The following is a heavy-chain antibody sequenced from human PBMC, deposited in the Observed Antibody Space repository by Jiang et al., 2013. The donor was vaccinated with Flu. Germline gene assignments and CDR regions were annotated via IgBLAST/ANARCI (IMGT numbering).Heavy chain of an antibody. D-gene: IGHD5-18*01. CDR2: N. V-gene: IGHV6-1*01. Sequence: NDYAVSVKSRITINPDTSRNQFSLQLNSVTPEDTAVYYCARAVYSYGPHWYFDLWGRGTLVTVSS. J-gene: IGHJ2*01. CDR3: ARAVYSYGPHWYFDL.